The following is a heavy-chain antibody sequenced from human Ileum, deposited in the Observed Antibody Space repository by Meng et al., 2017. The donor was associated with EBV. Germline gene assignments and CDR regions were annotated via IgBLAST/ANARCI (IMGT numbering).Heavy chain of an antibody. Sequence: QVQLQESVPGRVEPAGTLSLTCAFSGGSISSSNWWSWVRQAPGKGLEWIGEIHHTESTNYNPSLKSRVTISVDKSKNQFSLKLSSVTAADTAVYYCARESYSDSSGYYSLDYWGQGSLVTVSS. CDR3: ARESYSDSSGYYSLDY. J-gene: IGHJ4*02. D-gene: IGHD3-22*01. CDR2: IHHTEST. V-gene: IGHV4-4*02. CDR1: GGSISSSNW.